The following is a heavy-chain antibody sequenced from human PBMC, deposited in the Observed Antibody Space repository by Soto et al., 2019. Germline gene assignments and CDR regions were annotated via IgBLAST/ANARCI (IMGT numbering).Heavy chain of an antibody. CDR1: GGSVSSGSYY. D-gene: IGHD3-10*01. CDR2: IYYSGST. CDR3: ARCAAMVRGVQENYYYYGMDG. J-gene: IGHJ6*02. Sequence: LSETLSLTCTVSGGSVSSGSYYWSWIRQPPGKGLEWIGYIYYSGSTNYNPSLKSRVTISVDTSKNQFSLKLSSVTAADTAVYYCARCAAMVRGVQENYYYYGMDGCGQGTTVTVSS. V-gene: IGHV4-61*01.